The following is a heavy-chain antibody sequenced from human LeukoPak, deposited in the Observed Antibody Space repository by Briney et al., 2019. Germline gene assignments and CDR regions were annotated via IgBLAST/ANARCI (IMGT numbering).Heavy chain of an antibody. J-gene: IGHJ4*02. D-gene: IGHD2-15*01. CDR2: ISVYNGNT. V-gene: IGHV1-18*01. Sequence: ASVKVSCTASGYTFTNYGINWVRQAPGQGLEWMGWISVYNGNTNYAQNFQGRVTMTTDTSTSTAYMELRSLRSDATAVSCCARGDSGLDYWGQGTLVTVSS. CDR1: GYTFTNYG. CDR3: ARGDSGLDY.